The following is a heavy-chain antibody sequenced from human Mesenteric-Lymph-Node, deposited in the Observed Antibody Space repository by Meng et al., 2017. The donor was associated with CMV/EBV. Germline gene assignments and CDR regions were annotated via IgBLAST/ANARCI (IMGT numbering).Heavy chain of an antibody. CDR3: ARGPRWLDP. J-gene: IGHJ5*02. V-gene: IGHV3-30*04. CDR2: ISYDGSNK. CDR1: GFTFDDYA. Sequence: GGSLRLSCASSGFTFDDYAMHWVRQAPGKGLEWVAVISYDGSNKYYADSVKGRFTISRDNSKNTLYLQIKSLRVEDTAMYYCARGPRWLDPWGQGTLVTVSS.